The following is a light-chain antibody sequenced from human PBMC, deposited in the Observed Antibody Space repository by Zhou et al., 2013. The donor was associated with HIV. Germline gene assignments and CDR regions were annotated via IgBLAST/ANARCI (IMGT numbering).Light chain of an antibody. Sequence: QSVLTQPPSVSGAPGQRVTISCTGSSSNFGAGYDVHWYQQLPGTAPKLLIYGNINRPSGVPDRFSGSKSGTSASLAITGLQADDEADYYCQSYDSSLSGSVFGGGTKLDRP. CDR3: QSYDSSLSGSV. J-gene: IGLJ3*02. CDR2: GNI. CDR1: SSNFGAGYD. V-gene: IGLV1-40*01.